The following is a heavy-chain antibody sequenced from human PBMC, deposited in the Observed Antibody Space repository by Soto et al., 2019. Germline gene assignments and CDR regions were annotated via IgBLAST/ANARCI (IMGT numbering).Heavy chain of an antibody. CDR1: GYAITIYT. CDR2: FNVGNGNT. J-gene: IGHJ6*02. D-gene: IGHD2-15*01. CDR3: ARFRGGAYGMDV. V-gene: IGHV1-3*01. Sequence: ASLKRACKTAGYAITIYTRHWVSQAPGQRLEWMGWFNVGNGNTKYSQKFQGRVTITRDTSASTAYMELSSLTSEDTAVYYCARFRGGAYGMDVWGQGTTVTVSS.